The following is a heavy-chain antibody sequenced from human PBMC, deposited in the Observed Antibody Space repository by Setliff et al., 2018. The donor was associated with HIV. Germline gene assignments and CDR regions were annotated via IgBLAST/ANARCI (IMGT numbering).Heavy chain of an antibody. CDR1: GGSITSYY. CDR2: IYISGST. J-gene: IGHJ4*02. Sequence: ETLSLTCTVSGGSITSYYWSWIRQPAGKGLEWFGRIYISGSTNYNPSFESRVTMSIDTSKNQFSLKLSSVTAADTAVYYCARLDCSSSSGFVDYWGQGTLVTVSS. CDR3: ARLDCSSSSGFVDY. V-gene: IGHV4-4*07. D-gene: IGHD2-2*01.